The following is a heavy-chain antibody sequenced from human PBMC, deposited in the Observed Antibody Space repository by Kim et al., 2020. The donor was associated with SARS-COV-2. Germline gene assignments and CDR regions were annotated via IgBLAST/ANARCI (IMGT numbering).Heavy chain of an antibody. D-gene: IGHD3-9*01. J-gene: IGHJ4*02. CDR3: TREGLRYFDWLLLSVPPSRDFDY. CDR2: IRSKAYGGTT. CDR1: GFTFGDYA. Sequence: GGSLRLSCTASGFTFGDYAMSWFRQAPGKGLEWVGFIRSKAYGGTTEYAATVKVRFTISRADSKRIAYLQMNSLKTEDTAVYYCTREGLRYFDWLLLSVPPSRDFDYWAQGPLDTVLS. V-gene: IGHV3-49*03.